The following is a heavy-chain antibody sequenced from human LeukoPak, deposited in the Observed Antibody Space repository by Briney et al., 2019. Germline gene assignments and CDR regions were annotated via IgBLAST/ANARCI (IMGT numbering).Heavy chain of an antibody. J-gene: IGHJ4*02. V-gene: IGHV3-48*03. CDR3: ARVGLSLSMALDY. CDR2: ISSSGGIM. Sequence: GGSLRLSCAASGFTFNNYEMNWVRQAPGKGLEWVSHISSSGGIMFYADSVKGRFTISRDNAKNSLYLQMNSLGAEDTAVYYCARVGLSLSMALDYWGQGTLVTVSS. CDR1: GFTFNNYE. D-gene: IGHD3-16*02.